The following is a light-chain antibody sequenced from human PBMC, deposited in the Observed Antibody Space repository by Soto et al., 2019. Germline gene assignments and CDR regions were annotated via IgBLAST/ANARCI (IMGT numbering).Light chain of an antibody. CDR1: QFLSSY. Sequence: EVVLTHSPATLSLAPGERATLSCRASQFLSSYLAWYQQKPGQPPRLLIYDTSNRATGIPARFSGSRSGTDFTLTISSLEPEDFGVYFCHQRNKFGQGTRLENK. J-gene: IGKJ5*01. V-gene: IGKV3-11*01. CDR3: HQRNK. CDR2: DTS.